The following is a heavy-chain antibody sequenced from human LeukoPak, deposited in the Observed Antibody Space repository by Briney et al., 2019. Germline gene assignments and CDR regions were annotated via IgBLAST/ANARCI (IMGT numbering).Heavy chain of an antibody. CDR1: GGSISSGGYY. CDR3: ASGREGFLEWPPEY. D-gene: IGHD3-3*01. J-gene: IGHJ4*02. CDR2: IYYSGST. V-gene: IGHV4-39*01. Sequence: PSQTLSLTCTVSGGSISSGGYYWGWIRQPPGKGLEWIGSIYYSGSTYYNPSLKSRVTISVDTSKNQFSLKLSSVTAADTAVYYCASGREGFLEWPPEYRGQGTLVTVSS.